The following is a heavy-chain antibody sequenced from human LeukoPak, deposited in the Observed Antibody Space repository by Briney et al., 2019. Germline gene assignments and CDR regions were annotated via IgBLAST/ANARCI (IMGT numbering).Heavy chain of an antibody. CDR3: ASEYCSGGNCYFEY. CDR1: EYSFATYW. D-gene: IGHD2-15*01. CDR2: IFPGDSDT. Sequence: PGESLKISCKGSEYSFATYWIGWVRQMPGQGLEWMGIIFPGDSDTRYSPSFQGQVTISADKSISTAYLQWSSLKASDTAIYYCASEYCSGGNCYFEYWGQGTLVTVSS. V-gene: IGHV5-51*01. J-gene: IGHJ4*02.